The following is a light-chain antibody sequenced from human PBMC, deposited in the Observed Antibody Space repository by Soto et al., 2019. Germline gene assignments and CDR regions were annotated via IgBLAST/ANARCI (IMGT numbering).Light chain of an antibody. Sequence: DIQMTQSPSTLSASVGDRVTITCWASQSISSWLAWYQQKPGKAPKLLIYDASSLESGVPSRFSGSGSGTEFTLTISSLQPDDFATYYCQQYNSYPCTFGQGTKVEIK. CDR3: QQYNSYPCT. J-gene: IGKJ1*01. V-gene: IGKV1-5*01. CDR2: DAS. CDR1: QSISSW.